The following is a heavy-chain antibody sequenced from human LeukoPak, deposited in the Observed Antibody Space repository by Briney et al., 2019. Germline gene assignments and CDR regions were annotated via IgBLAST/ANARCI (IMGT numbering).Heavy chain of an antibody. D-gene: IGHD3-10*01. CDR2: INSDGSST. CDR1: GLTISSHW. V-gene: IGHV3-74*01. J-gene: IGHJ5*02. CDR3: ARGRGPYGWFDP. Sequence: GGSLRLSCAASGLTISSHWMHWVRQVPGKGLVWVSRINSDGSSTNYADSVKGRLTISRDNAKNALYLQMNSLRAEDTAVYYCARGRGPYGWFDPWGQGTLVTVSS.